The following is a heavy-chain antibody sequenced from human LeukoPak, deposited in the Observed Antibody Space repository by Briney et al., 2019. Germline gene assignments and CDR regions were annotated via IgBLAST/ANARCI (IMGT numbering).Heavy chain of an antibody. Sequence: PGGSLRLSCAASGFTFSSYERNWVRQAPGKGLEWVSYISRSASTIYYADSVKGRFTISRDNAQNSLYLQMNSLRAEDTAVYYCARGRQPLYYFDYWGQGTLVTVSS. CDR3: ARGRQPLYYFDY. V-gene: IGHV3-48*03. D-gene: IGHD1-14*01. CDR2: ISRSASTI. J-gene: IGHJ4*02. CDR1: GFTFSSYE.